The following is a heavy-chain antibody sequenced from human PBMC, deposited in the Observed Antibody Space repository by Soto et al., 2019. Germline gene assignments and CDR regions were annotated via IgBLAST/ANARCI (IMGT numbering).Heavy chain of an antibody. V-gene: IGHV3-48*04. J-gene: IGHJ4*02. CDR1: GFTFSSYS. Sequence: GGSLRLSCAASGFTFSSYSMNWVRQAPGKGLEWVSYISSSSSTIYYADSVKGRFTISRDNAKNSLYLQMNSLRAVDTAVYYCARDPLETAEDLWSGYYVFFDCWGRGTLVTVSS. CDR3: ARDPLETAEDLWSGYYVFFDC. D-gene: IGHD3-3*01. CDR2: ISSSSSTI.